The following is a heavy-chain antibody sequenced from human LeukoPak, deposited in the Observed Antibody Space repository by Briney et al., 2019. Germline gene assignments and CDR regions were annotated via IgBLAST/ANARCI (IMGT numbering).Heavy chain of an antibody. CDR2: LSGSGGDT. Sequence: GGSLRLSCAASGFTFSSHAMSWVRQAPGKGLEWVSALSGSGGDTYYADSVKGRFTISRDNSKNTLYLQMNSLRAEDTAVYYCAKESFIVVVPAATDYWGQGTLVTVSS. V-gene: IGHV3-23*01. CDR1: GFTFSSHA. CDR3: AKESFIVVVPAATDY. D-gene: IGHD2-2*01. J-gene: IGHJ4*02.